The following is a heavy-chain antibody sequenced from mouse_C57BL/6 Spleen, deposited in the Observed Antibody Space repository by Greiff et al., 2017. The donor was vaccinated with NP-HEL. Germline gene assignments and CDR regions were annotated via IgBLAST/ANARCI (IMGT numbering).Heavy chain of an antibody. CDR3: ARAGDYGSSSYYFDY. J-gene: IGHJ2*01. V-gene: IGHV1-69*01. CDR2: IDPSDSYT. D-gene: IGHD1-1*01. CDR1: GYTFTSYW. Sequence: QVQLQQPGAELVMPGASVKLSCKASGYTFTSYWMHWVKQRPGQGLEWIGEIDPSDSYTNYNQKFKGKATLTVDKSSSTASMQLSSLTSEDSEVYYCARAGDYGSSSYYFDYWGQGTTLTVSS.